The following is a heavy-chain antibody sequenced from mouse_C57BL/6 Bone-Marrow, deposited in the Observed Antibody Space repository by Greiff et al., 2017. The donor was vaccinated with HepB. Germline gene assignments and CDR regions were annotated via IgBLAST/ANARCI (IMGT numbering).Heavy chain of an antibody. D-gene: IGHD1-1*01. Sequence: DVKLVESGGGLVQPGGSLSLSCAASGFTFTDYYMSWVRQPPGKALEWLGFIRNKANGYTTEYSASVKGRFTISRDNSQSILYLQMNALRAEDSATYYCARSIYYYGSYWYFDVWGTGTTVTVSS. CDR3: ARSIYYYGSYWYFDV. J-gene: IGHJ1*03. CDR2: IRNKANGYTT. V-gene: IGHV7-3*01. CDR1: GFTFTDYY.